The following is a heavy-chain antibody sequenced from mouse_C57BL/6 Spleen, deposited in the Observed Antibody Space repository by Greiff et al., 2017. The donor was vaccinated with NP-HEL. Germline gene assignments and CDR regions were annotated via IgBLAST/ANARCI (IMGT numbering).Heavy chain of an antibody. D-gene: IGHD2-3*01. CDR2: INPSSGYT. V-gene: IGHV1-4*01. CDR1: GYTFTSYT. Sequence: QVQLQQSGAELARPGASVKMSCKASGYTFTSYTMHWVKQRPGQGLEWIGYINPSSGYTKYNQKFKDKATLTADKSSSTAYMQLSSLTSEDSAVYYCASIWTRDGYHDYWGQGTTLTVSS. J-gene: IGHJ2*01. CDR3: ASIWTRDGYHDY.